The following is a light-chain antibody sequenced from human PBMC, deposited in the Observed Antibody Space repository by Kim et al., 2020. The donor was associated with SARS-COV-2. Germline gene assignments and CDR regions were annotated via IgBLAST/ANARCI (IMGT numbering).Light chain of an antibody. CDR3: QAWDSSTSWV. J-gene: IGLJ3*02. CDR2: QDS. V-gene: IGLV3-1*01. Sequence: SYELTQPPSVSVSPGQTASITCSGDKVGDKYACWYQQKPGQSPELVIYQDSKRPSGIPERFSGSNSGNTATLTISGTQAMDEADYYCQAWDSSTSWVFGG. CDR1: KVGDKY.